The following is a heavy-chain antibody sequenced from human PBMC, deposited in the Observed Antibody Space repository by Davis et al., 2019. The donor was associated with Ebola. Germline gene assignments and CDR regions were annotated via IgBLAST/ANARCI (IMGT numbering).Heavy chain of an antibody. V-gene: IGHV1-46*01. CDR2: INPSAGYT. CDR3: ARDGPDYYGLDV. J-gene: IGHJ6*02. Sequence: ASVKVSCKASGGTFSSFAVSWVRQAPGQGLEWMGVINPSAGYTNYAQKFQGRVTITRDTSTSTVYMEVRRLRSDDTAVYYCARDGPDYYGLDVWGQGTAVTVSS. CDR1: GGTFSSFA.